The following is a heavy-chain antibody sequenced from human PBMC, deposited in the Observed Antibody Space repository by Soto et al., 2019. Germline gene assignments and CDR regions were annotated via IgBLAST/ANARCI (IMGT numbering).Heavy chain of an antibody. D-gene: IGHD2-15*01. CDR1: GFTFSSYG. J-gene: IGHJ3*02. Sequence: GGSLRLSCAASGFTFSSYGMHWVRQAPGKGLEWVAVISYDGSNKYYADSVKGRFTISRDNSKNTLYLQMNSLRAEDTAVYYCAKADQDIVVVVAAFGAFDIWGQGTMVTVSS. V-gene: IGHV3-30*18. CDR2: ISYDGSNK. CDR3: AKADQDIVVVVAAFGAFDI.